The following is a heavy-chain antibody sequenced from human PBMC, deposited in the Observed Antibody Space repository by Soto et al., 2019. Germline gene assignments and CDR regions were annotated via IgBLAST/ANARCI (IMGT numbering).Heavy chain of an antibody. J-gene: IGHJ4*02. D-gene: IGHD3-10*01. CDR2: ISAYNGNT. CDR1: GYTFTSYG. Sequence: QVQLVQSGAAVKKPGASVKVSCKASGYTFTSYGISRVRQAPGQGFEWMGRISAYNGNTNYAQQLQGRVTMTTDTSTSTADMELRSLRSDDTAVYYCATSYGSRYYYYVYWFQGTLVTVSS. V-gene: IGHV1-18*01. CDR3: ATSYGSRYYYYVY.